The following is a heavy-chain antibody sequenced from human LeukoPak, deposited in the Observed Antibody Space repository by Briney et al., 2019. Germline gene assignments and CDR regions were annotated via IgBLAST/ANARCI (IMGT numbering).Heavy chain of an antibody. D-gene: IGHD4-17*01. Sequence: SLXCTVSXGSXSSXYWSWIXQXPXXGXXXXXYIYYSGSTNYNPSLKSRVTISVDTSKNQFSLKLSSVTAADTAVYYCARHLSYGDLTWGWFDPWGQGTLVTVSS. V-gene: IGHV4-59*08. CDR3: ARHLSYGDLTWGWFDP. CDR2: IYYSGST. J-gene: IGHJ5*02. CDR1: XGSXSSXY.